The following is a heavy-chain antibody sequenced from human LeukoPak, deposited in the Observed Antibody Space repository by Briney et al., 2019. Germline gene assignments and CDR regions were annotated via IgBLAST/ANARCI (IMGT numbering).Heavy chain of an antibody. Sequence: GGSLRLSCAASGFTFSTFGMHWIRQAPGKGLEWVAFIRYDGTNKQYLDSVKGRFTISRDNSKNTLYLQMNSLGAEDTATYYCARRSCSNGSCFGFTQDYWGQGTLVTVSS. V-gene: IGHV3-30*02. D-gene: IGHD2-8*01. CDR3: ARRSCSNGSCFGFTQDY. J-gene: IGHJ4*02. CDR2: IRYDGTNK. CDR1: GFTFSTFG.